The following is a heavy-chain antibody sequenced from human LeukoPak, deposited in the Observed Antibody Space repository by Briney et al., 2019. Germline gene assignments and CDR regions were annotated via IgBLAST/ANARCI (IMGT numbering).Heavy chain of an antibody. CDR3: ARGCGVRGRGSYYGSGSRYNWFDP. D-gene: IGHD3-10*01. V-gene: IGHV4-34*01. J-gene: IGHJ5*02. Sequence: SETLSLTCAVYGGSFSGYYWSWIRQPPGKGLEWIGEINHSGSTNYNPSLTSRVTISVDTSKNQFSLKLSSVTAADTAVYYCARGCGVRGRGSYYGSGSRYNWFDPWGQGTLVTVSS. CDR2: INHSGST. CDR1: GGSFSGYY.